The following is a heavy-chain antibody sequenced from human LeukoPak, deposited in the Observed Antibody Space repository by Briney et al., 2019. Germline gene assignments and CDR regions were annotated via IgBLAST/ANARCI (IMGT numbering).Heavy chain of an antibody. D-gene: IGHD5-18*01. V-gene: IGHV1-46*01. Sequence: GASVKVSCKASGYTFTSYYTHWVRQAPGQGLEWMGIINPSGGSTSYAQKFQGRVTMTRDTSTSTVYMELSSLRSEDTAVYYCARDARGYSYGQNFDHWGQGTLVTVSS. CDR3: ARDARGYSYGQNFDH. CDR2: INPSGGST. J-gene: IGHJ4*02. CDR1: GYTFTSYY.